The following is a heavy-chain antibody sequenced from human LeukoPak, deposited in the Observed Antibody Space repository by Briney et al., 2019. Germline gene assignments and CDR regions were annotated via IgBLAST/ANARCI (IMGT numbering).Heavy chain of an antibody. V-gene: IGHV4-38-2*01. D-gene: IGHD3-3*01. J-gene: IGHJ6*03. CDR1: GYSISSGYY. Sequence: PSETLSLTCAVSGYSISSGYYWGWIRQPPGKGLEWIGSIYHSGSTYYNPSLKSRVTISVDTSKNQFSLKLSSVTAADTAVYYCARGRGTTYYDFWSGYGSGDYYYMDVWGKGTTVTVSS. CDR2: IYHSGST. CDR3: ARGRGTTYYDFWSGYGSGDYYYMDV.